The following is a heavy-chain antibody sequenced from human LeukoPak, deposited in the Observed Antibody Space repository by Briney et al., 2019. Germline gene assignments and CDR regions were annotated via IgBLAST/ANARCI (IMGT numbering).Heavy chain of an antibody. CDR1: GFTFSRYA. J-gene: IGHJ4*02. V-gene: IGHV3-23*01. Sequence: QSGGSLTLSCAASGFTFSRYAMSWVRQAPGKGLEWVSGISGSGGRTYYADSVKGRFTISRDNSKNTLYLQMNSLRAEDTAVYYCAKDLYGDYAYYFDDWGQGTLVTVSS. D-gene: IGHD4-17*01. CDR2: ISGSGGRT. CDR3: AKDLYGDYAYYFDD.